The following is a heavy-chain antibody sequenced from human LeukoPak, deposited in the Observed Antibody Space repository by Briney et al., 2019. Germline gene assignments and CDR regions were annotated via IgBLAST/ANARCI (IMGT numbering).Heavy chain of an antibody. D-gene: IGHD1-26*01. V-gene: IGHV4-34*01. CDR2: INHSGST. J-gene: IGHJ6*03. Sequence: SETLSLTCAVYGGSFSGYYWSWIRQPPGKGLEWIGEINHSGSTNYNPSLKSRVTISVDTSKNQFSLKLSSVTAADTAVYYCARTLSGSYYYYMDVWGEGTTVTVSS. CDR1: GGSFSGYY. CDR3: ARTLSGSYYYYMDV.